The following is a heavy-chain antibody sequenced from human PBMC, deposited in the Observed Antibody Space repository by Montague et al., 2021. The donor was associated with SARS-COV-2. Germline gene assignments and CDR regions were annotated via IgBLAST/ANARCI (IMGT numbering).Heavy chain of an antibody. J-gene: IGHJ6*02. Sequence: CAISGDSVSSNSATRNWVRQSPSRGLEWLGRTYYMSKWYNDYAVSVRGRVTINPDTSKNQFSLQLNSVTPEDTAIYYCTSGREGNYNVMDVWGQGTTVTVSS. CDR1: GDSVSSNSAT. CDR2: TYYMSKWYN. V-gene: IGHV6-1*01. CDR3: TSGREGNYNVMDV. D-gene: IGHD1-1*01.